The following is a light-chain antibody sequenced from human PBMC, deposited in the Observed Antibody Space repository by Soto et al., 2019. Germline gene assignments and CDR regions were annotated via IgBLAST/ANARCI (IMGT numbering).Light chain of an antibody. J-gene: IGLJ1*01. Sequence: QSVLSQPASVSGSPGQSITISCTGTSSDIGGYNYVSWYQHHPGEAPKLIIYEVSNRPLGVSNRFSGSKSGNTASLTISGLQADDEADYYCCSKTNIITYIFGSGTKVTVL. CDR2: EVS. CDR1: SSDIGGYNY. V-gene: IGLV2-14*01. CDR3: CSKTNIITYI.